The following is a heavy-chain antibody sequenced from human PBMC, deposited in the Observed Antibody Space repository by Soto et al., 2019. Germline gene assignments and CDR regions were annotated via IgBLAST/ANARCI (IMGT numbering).Heavy chain of an antibody. Sequence: SETLSLTCTVSGGSISSSSYYWGWIRQPPGKGLEWIGSIYYSGSTYYNPSLKSRVTISVDTSKNQFSLKLSSVTAADTAVYYCASSYNWNPGDWDYYYGMDVWGQGTTVTVSS. CDR3: ASSYNWNPGDWDYYYGMDV. CDR2: IYYSGST. J-gene: IGHJ6*02. CDR1: GGSISSSSYY. V-gene: IGHV4-39*01. D-gene: IGHD1-20*01.